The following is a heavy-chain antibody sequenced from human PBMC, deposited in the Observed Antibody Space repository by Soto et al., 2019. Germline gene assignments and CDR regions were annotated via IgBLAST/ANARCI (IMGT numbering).Heavy chain of an antibody. J-gene: IGHJ6*02. V-gene: IGHV3-30*18. D-gene: IGHD3-3*01. CDR1: GFTFSNYG. CDR3: AKDVRYYDFWSAYLESYYFGLDV. CDR2: ISYDGSSK. Sequence: GGSLRLSCAASGFTFSNYGMHWVRQAPGKGLEWVALISYDGSSKYHADSVRGRFTISRDNSKNTLFLEMNSLRAEDTAVYYCAKDVRYYDFWSAYLESYYFGLDVWGQGTTVTVSS.